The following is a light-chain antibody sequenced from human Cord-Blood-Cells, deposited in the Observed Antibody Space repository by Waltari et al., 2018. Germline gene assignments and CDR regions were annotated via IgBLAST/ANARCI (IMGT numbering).Light chain of an antibody. CDR2: DVS. Sequence: QSALTQPASVSGSPGQSITISCTGTSSDVGGYNNVSWYQQHPGKAPKLMFYDVSKRPSGVSSRFSGSKSSNTASLTISGLQAEDEADYYCSSYTSSSTLVVFGGGTKLTVL. V-gene: IGLV2-14*01. J-gene: IGLJ2*01. CDR1: SSDVGGYNN. CDR3: SSYTSSSTLVV.